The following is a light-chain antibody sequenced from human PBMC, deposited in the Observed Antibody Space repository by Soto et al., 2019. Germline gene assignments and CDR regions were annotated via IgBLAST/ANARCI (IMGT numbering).Light chain of an antibody. Sequence: QSALTQPASVSGSPGQSITISCTGTSSDVGSYNLVSWYQQHPGKAPKLMIYEGSKRPSGVSNRFSGSKSGNTASLTISGLQAEDEADYYCCSYAARVFGGWTKLTVL. CDR1: SSDVGSYNL. V-gene: IGLV2-23*01. J-gene: IGLJ2*01. CDR3: CSYAARV. CDR2: EGS.